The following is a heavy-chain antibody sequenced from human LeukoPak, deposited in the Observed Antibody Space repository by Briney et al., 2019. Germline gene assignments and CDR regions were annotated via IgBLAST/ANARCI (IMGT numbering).Heavy chain of an antibody. CDR1: GFTFSSYW. CDR3: ARGDDSSGYYAPINY. D-gene: IGHD3-22*01. CDR2: IKQDGSEK. Sequence: GVSLRLSCAASGFTFSSYWMSWVRQAPGKGLEWVANIKQDGSEKYYVDSVKGRFTISRDNAKNSLYLQMNSLRAEDTAVYYCARGDDSSGYYAPINYWGQGTLVTASS. V-gene: IGHV3-7*01. J-gene: IGHJ4*02.